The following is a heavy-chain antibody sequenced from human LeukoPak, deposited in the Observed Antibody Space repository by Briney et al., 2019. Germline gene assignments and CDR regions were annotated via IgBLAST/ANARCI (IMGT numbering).Heavy chain of an antibody. CDR2: IYYSGST. Sequence: SETLSLTCPVAGGSISSYYWSWIRQPPGKGLEWMGYIYYSGSTNYNPSLKSRVTISVDTSKNQFSRKLSSVTAADTAVYYCARHSGHSSTNDAFDIWGQGTMVIVSS. D-gene: IGHD6-13*01. V-gene: IGHV4-59*01. CDR3: ARHSGHSSTNDAFDI. CDR1: GGSISSYY. J-gene: IGHJ3*02.